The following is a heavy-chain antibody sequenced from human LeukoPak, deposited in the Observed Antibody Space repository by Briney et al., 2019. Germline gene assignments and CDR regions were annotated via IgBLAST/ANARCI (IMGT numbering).Heavy chain of an antibody. V-gene: IGHV4-59*01. CDR3: ARVGSYCMDV. Sequence: SETLSLTCSVSGGSISSYYWSWIRQPPGKGLEYIGHVHDSGSTNYNPSLKSRVTITIDTSKNQFSVKLSSVAAADTAVYYCARVGSYCMDVWGKGSTVTVSS. D-gene: IGHD1-26*01. CDR2: VHDSGST. J-gene: IGHJ6*03. CDR1: GGSISSYY.